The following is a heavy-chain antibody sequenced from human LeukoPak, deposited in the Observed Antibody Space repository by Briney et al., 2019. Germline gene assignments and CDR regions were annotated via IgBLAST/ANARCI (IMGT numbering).Heavy chain of an antibody. J-gene: IGHJ4*02. CDR2: IYPGDSET. D-gene: IGHD3-10*01. CDR3: ARREPLWFGESNPPDY. V-gene: IGHV5-51*01. CDR1: GYSFTSYW. Sequence: GESLKISYKGSGYSFTSYWIGWVRQMPGKGLEWMGIIYPGDSETRYSPSFQGQVTISADKSISTAYLQWSSLKASDTAMYYCARREPLWFGESNPPDYWGQGTLVIVSS.